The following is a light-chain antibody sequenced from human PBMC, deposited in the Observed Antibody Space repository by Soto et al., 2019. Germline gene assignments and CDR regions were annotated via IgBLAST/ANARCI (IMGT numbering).Light chain of an antibody. CDR2: GAS. V-gene: IGKV3-20*01. Sequence: EIVLTQSPGTLSLSPGERATLSCRASQSVSSNYLAWYQRKPGQAPRLLIYGASSRATGIPNRFSGSGSGTDFTLTITRLEAEDLAVYYCQQYGRSPPTFGQGTKVEIK. CDR3: QQYGRSPPT. CDR1: QSVSSNY. J-gene: IGKJ1*01.